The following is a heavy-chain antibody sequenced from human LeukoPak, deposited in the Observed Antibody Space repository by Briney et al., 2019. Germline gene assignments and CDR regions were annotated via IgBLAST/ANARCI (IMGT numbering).Heavy chain of an antibody. CDR3: ARVGAYYYDSSGYHKAFDI. J-gene: IGHJ3*02. Sequence: SETLSLTCTVSGGSISSGSYYWSWIRQPAGKGLEWIGRIYTSGSTNYNPSLKSRVTISVDTSKNQFSLKLSSVTAADTAVYYCARVGAYYYDSSGYHKAFDIWGQGTMVTVSS. CDR1: GGSISSGSYY. CDR2: IYTSGST. V-gene: IGHV4-61*02. D-gene: IGHD3-22*01.